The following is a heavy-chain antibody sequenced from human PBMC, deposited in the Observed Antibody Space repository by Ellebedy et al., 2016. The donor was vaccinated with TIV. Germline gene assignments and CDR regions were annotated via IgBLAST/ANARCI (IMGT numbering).Heavy chain of an antibody. V-gene: IGHV3-7*01. CDR1: GFTFRTYI. J-gene: IGHJ6*02. Sequence: GESLKISCAASGFTFRTYIMSWVCQAPGKGLEWVANIRQDGSDKYYMDSVKGRFTIYRDNAKDSLYRQMNSLTAEDTAVYYCARGTHYYWFGMDVWGQGTTVTVSS. CDR3: ARGTHYYWFGMDV. CDR2: IRQDGSDK.